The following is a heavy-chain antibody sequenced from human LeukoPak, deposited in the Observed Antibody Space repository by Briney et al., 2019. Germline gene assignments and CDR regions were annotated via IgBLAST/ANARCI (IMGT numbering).Heavy chain of an antibody. CDR2: INPNSGGT. V-gene: IGHV1-2*02. Sequence: ASVKVSRKASGYTFTGYYMHWVRQAPGQGLEWMGWINPNSGGTNYAQKFQGRVTMTRDTSISTAYMELSRLRSDGTAVYYCARSPELLEFDYWGQGTLVTVSS. CDR3: ARSPELLEFDY. J-gene: IGHJ4*01. D-gene: IGHD1-26*01. CDR1: GYTFTGYY.